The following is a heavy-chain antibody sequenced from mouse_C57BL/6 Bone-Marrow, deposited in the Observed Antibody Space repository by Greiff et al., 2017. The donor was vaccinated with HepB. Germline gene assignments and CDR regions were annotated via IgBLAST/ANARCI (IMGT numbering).Heavy chain of an antibody. CDR1: GFSLSTFGMG. J-gene: IGHJ4*01. CDR3: ARKSLECITTVVARAMDY. D-gene: IGHD1-1*01. CDR2: IWWDDDK. Sequence: QVTLKVSGPGILQPSQTLSLTCSFSGFSLSTFGMGVGWFRQPSGQGLGWLAHIWWDDDKYYNPALKSRLTISKDTSKNQVFLKIANVDTADTATYYGARKSLECITTVVARAMDYWGQGTSVTVAA. V-gene: IGHV8-8*01.